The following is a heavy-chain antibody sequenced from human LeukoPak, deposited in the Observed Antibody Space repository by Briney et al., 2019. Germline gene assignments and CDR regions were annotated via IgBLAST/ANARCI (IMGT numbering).Heavy chain of an antibody. V-gene: IGHV4-34*01. CDR2: INHSGST. CDR1: GGSFSGYY. J-gene: IGHJ5*02. Sequence: SETLSLTCAVYGGSFSGYYWSWIRQPPGKGLEWIGEINHSGSTNYNPSFKSRVTISVDTSKNQFSLKLSSVTAADTAVYYCARVRGYGSGGWWFGPWGQGTLVTVSS. CDR3: ARVRGYGSGGWWFGP. D-gene: IGHD3-10*01.